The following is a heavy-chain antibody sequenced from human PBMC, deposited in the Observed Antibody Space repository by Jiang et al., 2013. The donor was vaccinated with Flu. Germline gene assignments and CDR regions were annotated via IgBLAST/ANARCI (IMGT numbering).Heavy chain of an antibody. CDR2: IYYSGST. V-gene: IGHV4-39*07. CDR1: GGSISSISYY. CDR3: ATGGGDSSGWLGRGRYGMNV. Sequence: LLKPSETLSLTCTVSGGSISSISYYWGWIRQPPGKGLEWIGSIYYSGSTYYNPSLKSRVTISVDTSKNQFSLKLSSVTAADTAVYYCATGGGDSSGWLGRGRYGMNVWGQGTTVTVSS. J-gene: IGHJ6*02. D-gene: IGHD6-19*01.